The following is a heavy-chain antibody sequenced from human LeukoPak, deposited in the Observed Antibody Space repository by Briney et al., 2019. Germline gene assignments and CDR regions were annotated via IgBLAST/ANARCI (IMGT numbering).Heavy chain of an antibody. V-gene: IGHV3-23*01. J-gene: IGHJ3*02. CDR1: GFTLSSYA. CDR2: ISASGGST. CDR3: AKGRSAWYRDAFET. D-gene: IGHD6-13*01. Sequence: PGGSLRLSCAEIGFTLSSYAMSWVRQAPGKGLWWVSVISASGGSTYYADSVKGRFTISRDNSDNTVSLQMNSLRGEDTAVYYCAKGRSAWYRDAFETWGQGTMVTVSS.